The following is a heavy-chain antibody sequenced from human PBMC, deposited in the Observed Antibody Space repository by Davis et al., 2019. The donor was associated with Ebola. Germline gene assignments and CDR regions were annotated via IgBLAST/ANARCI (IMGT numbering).Heavy chain of an antibody. J-gene: IGHJ5*02. Sequence: GESLKISCAASGFTFSSYGMHWVRQAPGKGLEWVAVISYDGSNKYYADSVKGRFTISRDNSKNTLYLQMNTLGPEDTATYYCATDADFGEYGWFDPWGQGTLVIVSS. CDR1: GFTFSSYG. CDR3: ATDADFGEYGWFDP. D-gene: IGHD4-17*01. CDR2: ISYDGSNK. V-gene: IGHV3-30*03.